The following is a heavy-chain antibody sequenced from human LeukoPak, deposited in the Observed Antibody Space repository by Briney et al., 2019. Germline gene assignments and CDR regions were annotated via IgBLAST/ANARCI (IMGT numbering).Heavy chain of an antibody. V-gene: IGHV1-18*01. CDR2: ISAYNGNT. D-gene: IGHD3-16*02. J-gene: IGHJ4*02. CDR1: GYTFTSYG. CDR3: ARVYEYYDYVWGSYRQADY. Sequence: ASVKVSCKASGYTFTSYGISWVRRAPGQGLERMGWISAYNGNTNYAQKLQGRVTMTTDTSTSTAYMELRSLRSDDTAVYYCARVYEYYDYVWGSYRQADYWGQGTLVTVSS.